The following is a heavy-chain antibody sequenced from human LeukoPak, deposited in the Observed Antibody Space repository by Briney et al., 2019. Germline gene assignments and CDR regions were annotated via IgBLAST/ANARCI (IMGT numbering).Heavy chain of an antibody. Sequence: GESLHISCQGSGSTFTNYWIGWVRQLPGKGLEWMGIIYPDDSDTRYSPSFQGQVTISADKSINTAYLQWSSLNACDTAMYYCARGGIPNRDAFDIWGQGTVVTVSS. D-gene: IGHD1-14*01. CDR2: IYPDDSDT. V-gene: IGHV5-51*01. CDR3: ARGGIPNRDAFDI. J-gene: IGHJ3*02. CDR1: GSTFTNYW.